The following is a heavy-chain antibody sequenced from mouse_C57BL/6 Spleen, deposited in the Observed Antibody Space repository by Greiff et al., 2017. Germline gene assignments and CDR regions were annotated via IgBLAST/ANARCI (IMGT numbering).Heavy chain of an antibody. CDR3: PGGYYRDWYFDV. V-gene: IGHV6-3*01. CDR2: IRLKSDNYAT. CDR1: GFTFSNYW. J-gene: IGHJ1*03. D-gene: IGHD2-14*01. Sequence: DVQLVESGGGLVQPGGSMKLSCVASGFTFSNYWMNWVRQSPEKGLEWVAQIRLKSDNYATHYAESVKGRFTISRDDSKRSVYLQMNKLRAEDTGIYYCPGGYYRDWYFDVWGTGTTVTVSS.